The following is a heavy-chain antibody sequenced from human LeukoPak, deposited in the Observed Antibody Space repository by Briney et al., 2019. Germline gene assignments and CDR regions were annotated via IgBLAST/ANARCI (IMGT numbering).Heavy chain of an antibody. Sequence: GGSLRLSCAASGFTVSSNFMSWVRQAPGKGLEWVSFIYSDGTTYYADSVKGRFTVSRDNSKNTIFLQMNSLRAEDTAVYYCARDYYDSRGYYSSDAFDIWGQGTMVTVSS. V-gene: IGHV3-66*01. CDR3: ARDYYDSRGYYSSDAFDI. J-gene: IGHJ3*02. D-gene: IGHD3-22*01. CDR1: GFTVSSNF. CDR2: IYSDGTT.